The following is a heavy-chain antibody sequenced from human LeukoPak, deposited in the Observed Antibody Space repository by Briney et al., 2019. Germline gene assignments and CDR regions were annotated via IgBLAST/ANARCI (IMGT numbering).Heavy chain of an antibody. Sequence: ASVKVSCKASGYTFTSYGISWVRQAPGQGLEWMGWISAYNGNTNYAQKLQGRVTMTTHTSTSTAYMELRSLRSDETAVYYCAREGLLTVTIFGVVDYYYGMDVWGQGTTVTVSS. J-gene: IGHJ6*02. V-gene: IGHV1-18*01. CDR2: ISAYNGNT. CDR3: AREGLLTVTIFGVVDYYYGMDV. CDR1: GYTFTSYG. D-gene: IGHD3-3*01.